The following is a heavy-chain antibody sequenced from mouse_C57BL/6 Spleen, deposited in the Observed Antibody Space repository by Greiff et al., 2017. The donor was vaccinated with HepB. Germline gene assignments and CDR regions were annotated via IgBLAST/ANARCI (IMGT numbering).Heavy chain of an antibody. V-gene: IGHV1-64*01. CDR3: ARRGYGLDV. CDR2: IHPNSGST. J-gene: IGHJ1*03. D-gene: IGHD3-1*01. Sequence: QVHVKQPGAELVKPGASVKLSCKASGYTFTSYWMHWVKQRPGQGLEWIGMIHPNSGSTNYNEKFKSKATLTVDKSSSTAYMQLSSLTSEDSAVYYCARRGYGLDVWGTGTTVTVSS. CDR1: GYTFTSYW.